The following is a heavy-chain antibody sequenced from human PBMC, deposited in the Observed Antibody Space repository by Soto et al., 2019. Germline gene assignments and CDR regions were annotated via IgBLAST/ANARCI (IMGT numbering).Heavy chain of an antibody. CDR3: ARSTPQATDLDY. D-gene: IGHD1-26*01. Sequence: ASVKVSCKASGYTFTGYYMHLLRQAPGQGLEWMGWINPNSGGTNYAQKFQGWVTMTRDTSISTAYMELSRLRSDDTAVYYCARSTPQATDLDYWGQGTLVTVSS. V-gene: IGHV1-2*04. CDR2: INPNSGGT. J-gene: IGHJ4*02. CDR1: GYTFTGYY.